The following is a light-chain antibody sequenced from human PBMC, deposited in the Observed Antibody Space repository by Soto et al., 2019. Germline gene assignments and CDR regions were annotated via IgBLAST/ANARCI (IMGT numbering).Light chain of an antibody. J-gene: IGLJ7*01. Sequence: QAVVTQPPSASGAPGQTVTISCSGSNSNIGTHTVNWYQQLPGTAPKLLIYNNNQRPSGVPDRFAASKYGTSASLAISGLQSEDEADYYGATWDERLNGGVFGGGTQLTVL. CDR2: NNN. CDR1: NSNIGTHT. CDR3: ATWDERLNGGV. V-gene: IGLV1-44*01.